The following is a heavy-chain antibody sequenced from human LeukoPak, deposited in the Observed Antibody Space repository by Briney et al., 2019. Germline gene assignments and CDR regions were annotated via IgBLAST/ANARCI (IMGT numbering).Heavy chain of an antibody. CDR2: IFSSGST. CDR1: TGSINDHY. J-gene: IGHJ4*02. V-gene: IGHV4-4*07. CDR3: ARTSASQSSGEYDRYFDY. Sequence: SENLSLTCTVSTGSINDHYWTWIRQPAGRGREWIGRIFSSGSTDYNPSLETRVATLIATSKNQFSLKLKSVTAADTAVYYCARTSASQSSGEYDRYFDYWGQGNLVTISS. D-gene: IGHD4-17*01.